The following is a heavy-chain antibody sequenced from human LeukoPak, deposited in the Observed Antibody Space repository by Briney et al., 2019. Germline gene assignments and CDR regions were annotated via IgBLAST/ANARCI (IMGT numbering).Heavy chain of an antibody. D-gene: IGHD5-24*01. Sequence: TASETLSLTCTVSGGSISSSSYYWGWIRQPPGKGLEWIGSIYYSGSTYYNPSLKSRVTISVDTSKNQFSLKLSSVTAADTAVYFCATMAGGDYWGQGTLVTVFS. CDR3: ATMAGGDY. V-gene: IGHV4-39*01. J-gene: IGHJ4*02. CDR1: GGSISSSSYY. CDR2: IYYSGST.